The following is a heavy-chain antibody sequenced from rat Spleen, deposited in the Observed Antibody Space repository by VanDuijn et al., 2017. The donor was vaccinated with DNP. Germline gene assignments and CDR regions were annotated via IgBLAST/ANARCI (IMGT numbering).Heavy chain of an antibody. V-gene: IGHV5-29*01. J-gene: IGHJ3*01. CDR1: GFIFSNYY. D-gene: IGHD1-2*01. CDR2: ISYDGSST. CDR3: ARSDSYGFPY. Sequence: EVQLVESGGGLVQPGKSLKLSCAASGFIFSNYYMAWVRQAPTKGLEWVATISYDGSSTYYRDSVKGRFTISRDNAKSSLYLQMDSLRSEDTATYYCARSDSYGFPYWGQGTLVTVSS.